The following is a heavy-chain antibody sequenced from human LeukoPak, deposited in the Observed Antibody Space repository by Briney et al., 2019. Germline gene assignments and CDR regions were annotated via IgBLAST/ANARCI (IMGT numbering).Heavy chain of an antibody. D-gene: IGHD3-9*01. CDR2: INHSGST. V-gene: IGHV4-34*01. Sequence: SETLSLTCAVYGGSFSGYYWSWIRQPPGKGLEWIGEINHSGSTNYNPSLKSRVTISVDKSKNQFSLKLSSVTAADTAVYYCARRYYDIFDYWGQGTLVTVSS. CDR1: GGSFSGYY. CDR3: ARRYYDIFDY. J-gene: IGHJ4*02.